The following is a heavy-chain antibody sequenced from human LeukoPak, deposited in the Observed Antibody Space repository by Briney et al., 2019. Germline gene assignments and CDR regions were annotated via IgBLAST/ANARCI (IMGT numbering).Heavy chain of an antibody. V-gene: IGHV3-9*01. J-gene: IGHJ3*02. CDR3: AKETHSTMVPGYAFDI. CDR1: GFTFDDYA. D-gene: IGHD2-8*01. CDR2: ISWNGAKI. Sequence: PGRSLRLSCAASGFTFDDYAIHWVRQAPGKGLEWISGISWNGAKIVYADSVKGRFTISRDNAKNSLYLQMDSLGTEDTALYYCAKETHSTMVPGYAFDIWGQGTMVTVSS.